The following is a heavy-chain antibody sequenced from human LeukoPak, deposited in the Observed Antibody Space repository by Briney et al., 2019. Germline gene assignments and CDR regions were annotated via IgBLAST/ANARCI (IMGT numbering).Heavy chain of an antibody. CDR3: ARGNVADYYGSASHNY. CDR1: GASFSGYY. D-gene: IGHD3-10*01. CDR2: INHSGST. V-gene: IGHV4-34*01. J-gene: IGHJ4*02. Sequence: MASETLSLTCAVYGASFSGYYWSWIRQPPGKGLEWLGEINHSGSTNYNPSLKSRVTISVDTSKNQFSLKLRSVTAADTAVYYCARGNVADYYGSASHNYWGQGTLVTVSS.